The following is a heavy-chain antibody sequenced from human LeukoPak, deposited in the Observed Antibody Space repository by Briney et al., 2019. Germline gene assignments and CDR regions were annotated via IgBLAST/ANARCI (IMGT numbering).Heavy chain of an antibody. V-gene: IGHV1-2*02. CDR2: INPNSGGT. D-gene: IGHD1-1*01. J-gene: IGHJ3*02. Sequence: ASVTVSCKASGYTFTGYYMHWVRQAPGQGLEWMGWINPNSGGTNYAQKFQGRVTMTRDTSISTAYMELSRLRSDDTAVYYCARDRYNWNDVRGDAFDIWGQGTMVTVSS. CDR1: GYTFTGYY. CDR3: ARDRYNWNDVRGDAFDI.